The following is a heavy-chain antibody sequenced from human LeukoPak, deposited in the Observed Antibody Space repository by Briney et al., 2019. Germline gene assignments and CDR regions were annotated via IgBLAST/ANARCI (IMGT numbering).Heavy chain of an antibody. D-gene: IGHD6-13*01. J-gene: IGHJ6*02. V-gene: IGHV4-4*07. Sequence: SETLSLTCTVSGGSISSYYWSWIRQPAGKGLEWIGRIYTSGSTNYNPSLKSRVTMSVDTSKNQFSLKLSSVTAADTAVYYCARGKIAAAGIGNYYYSYGMDVWGQGTTVTVSS. CDR3: ARGKIAAAGIGNYYYSYGMDV. CDR2: IYTSGST. CDR1: GGSISSYY.